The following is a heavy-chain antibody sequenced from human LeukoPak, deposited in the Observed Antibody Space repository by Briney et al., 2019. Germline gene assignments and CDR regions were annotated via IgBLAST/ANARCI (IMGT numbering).Heavy chain of an antibody. CDR3: ASGRWLAEPHFDY. CDR1: GFTFSSYA. D-gene: IGHD6-19*01. J-gene: IGHJ4*02. CDR2: ISYDGSNK. Sequence: PGGSLRLSCAASGFTFSSYAMHWVRQAPGKGLEWVAVISYDGSNKYYADSVKGRFTISRDNSKNTLYLQMNSLRAEDTALYYCASGRWLAEPHFDYWGQGTLVTVSS. V-gene: IGHV3-30-3*01.